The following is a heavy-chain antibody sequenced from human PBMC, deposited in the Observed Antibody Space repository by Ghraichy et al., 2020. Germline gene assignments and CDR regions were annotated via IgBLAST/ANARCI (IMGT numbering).Heavy chain of an antibody. V-gene: IGHV3-21*01. CDR1: GFTFSTYS. CDR2: ISSSSGYI. CDR3: ARDPAVAGDWYFDL. J-gene: IGHJ2*01. D-gene: IGHD6-19*01. Sequence: GGSLRLSCAASGFTFSTYSMNWVRQAPGKGLEWVSSISSSSGYIYSADSMKGRVTISRDNAKNSLYLQMNSLRAEDTAVYYCARDPAVAGDWYFDLWGRGTLVIVSS.